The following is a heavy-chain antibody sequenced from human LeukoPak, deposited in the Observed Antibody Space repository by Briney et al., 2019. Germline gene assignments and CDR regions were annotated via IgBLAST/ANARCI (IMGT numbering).Heavy chain of an antibody. CDR2: IYYSGST. J-gene: IGHJ4*02. V-gene: IGHV4-31*03. Sequence: SQTLSLTCTVSGGSMISVGHYWSWIRQHPGKGLEWIGYIYYSGSTYYNPSLKSRVTISVDTSKNQFSLELSSVTAADTAVYYCARDRNSYGLIDYWGQGTRVTVSS. CDR1: GGSMISVGHY. CDR3: ARDRNSYGLIDY. D-gene: IGHD5-18*01.